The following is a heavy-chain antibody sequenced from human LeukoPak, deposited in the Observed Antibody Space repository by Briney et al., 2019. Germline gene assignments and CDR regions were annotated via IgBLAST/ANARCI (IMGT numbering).Heavy chain of an antibody. D-gene: IGHD6-13*01. CDR3: EGGIAAAGYIDY. Sequence: GGSLRLSCAASGFTFSSYSMNWVRQAPGKGLEWVSSISSSSSYIYYADSVKGRFTISRDNAKNSLYLQMNSLRAEDTAVYYCEGGIAAAGYIDYWGQGTLVTVSS. J-gene: IGHJ4*02. CDR1: GFTFSSYS. CDR2: ISSSSSYI. V-gene: IGHV3-21*01.